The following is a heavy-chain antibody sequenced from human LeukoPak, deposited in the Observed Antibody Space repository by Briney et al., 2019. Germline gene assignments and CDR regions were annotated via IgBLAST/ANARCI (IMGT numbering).Heavy chain of an antibody. D-gene: IGHD4-23*01. V-gene: IGHV1-18*01. CDR3: AREPLGGGNSDAFDI. CDR2: ISAYNGNT. J-gene: IGHJ3*02. CDR1: GYTFTSYG. Sequence: ASVKVSCKASGYTFTSYGISWVRQAPGQGLEWTGWISAYNGNTNYAQKLQGRVTMTTDTSTSTAYMELRSLRSDDTAVYYCAREPLGGGNSDAFDIWGQGTMVTVSS.